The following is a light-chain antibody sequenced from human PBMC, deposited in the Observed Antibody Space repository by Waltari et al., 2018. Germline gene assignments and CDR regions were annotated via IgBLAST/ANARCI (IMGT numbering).Light chain of an antibody. Sequence: QSALTQPASVSGSPGQSTTISCTGTSSAVGTYNYVSWYQQRPGKAPKLIIYEVTNRPSGVSDRFSGSKSGYTASLTISELQAEDEADYYCSSYTTTSTVGVFGGGTKLTVL. CDR1: SSAVGTYNY. CDR3: SSYTTTSTVGV. CDR2: EVT. J-gene: IGLJ2*01. V-gene: IGLV2-14*01.